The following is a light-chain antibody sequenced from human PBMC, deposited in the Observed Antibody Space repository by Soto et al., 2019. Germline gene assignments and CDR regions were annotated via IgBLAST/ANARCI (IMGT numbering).Light chain of an antibody. CDR3: QQRSNWLIS. CDR2: DGS. J-gene: IGKJ3*01. Sequence: EIVLTQSPATLSLSAGERASLSCRASQSVSGYLARYQQKAGQAPRLRIYDGSPRAAGIPSRFSGSGSGTDFTLTISGLDPEDFAVYYCQQRSNWLISFGPGTKVDSK. V-gene: IGKV3-11*01. CDR1: QSVSGY.